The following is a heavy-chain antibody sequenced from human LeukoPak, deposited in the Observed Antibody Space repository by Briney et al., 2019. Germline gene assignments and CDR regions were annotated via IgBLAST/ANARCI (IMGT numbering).Heavy chain of an antibody. CDR3: ARDVGGSLDY. V-gene: IGHV3-7*01. J-gene: IGHJ4*02. Sequence: GGSLRLSCAASGCTFSTYWMAWVRQAPGKGLEWVANIKEDESAKHQADSVKGRFTISRDNAQNLVYLQMSSLRGEDTAVYYCARDVGGSLDYWGQGTLVTVSS. D-gene: IGHD1-26*01. CDR2: IKEDESAK. CDR1: GCTFSTYW.